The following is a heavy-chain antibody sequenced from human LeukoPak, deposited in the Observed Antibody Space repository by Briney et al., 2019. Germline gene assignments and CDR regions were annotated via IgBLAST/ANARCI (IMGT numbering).Heavy chain of an antibody. CDR2: ISGSGGST. CDR3: AKVGDYYDSSGYHPHDY. J-gene: IGHJ4*02. CDR1: GFTFSSYA. Sequence: GGSLRLSCAASGFTFSSYAMSWVRQAPGKGLEWVSAISGSGGSTYYADSVKGRFTISRDNSKNTLYLQMNSLRAEDTAVYYCAKVGDYYDSSGYHPHDYWGQGTLVTVSS. V-gene: IGHV3-23*01. D-gene: IGHD3-22*01.